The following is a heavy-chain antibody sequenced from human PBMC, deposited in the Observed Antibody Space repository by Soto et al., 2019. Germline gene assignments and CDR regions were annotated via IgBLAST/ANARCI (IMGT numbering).Heavy chain of an antibody. CDR3: ARDQDMVRGVIDYYYYGMDV. D-gene: IGHD3-10*01. CDR2: IWYDGSNK. CDR1: GFTFSSYG. J-gene: IGHJ6*02. V-gene: IGHV3-33*01. Sequence: QVQLVESGGGVVQPGRSLRLSCAASGFTFSSYGMHWVRQAPGKGLEWVAVIWYDGSNKYYADSVKGRFTISRDNSKNTLYLQMNSLRDEDTAVYYCARDQDMVRGVIDYYYYGMDVWGQGTTVTVSS.